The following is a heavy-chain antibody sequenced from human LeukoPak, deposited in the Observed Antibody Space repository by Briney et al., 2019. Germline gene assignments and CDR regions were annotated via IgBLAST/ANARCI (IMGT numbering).Heavy chain of an antibody. V-gene: IGHV4-31*03. CDR1: GGSISSGGYY. J-gene: IGHJ5*02. CDR3: ARVRDYGDSGWFDP. D-gene: IGHD4-17*01. CDR2: IYYSGST. Sequence: PSQTLSLTCTVSGGSISSGGYYWSWIRQHPGKGLEWIGYIYYSGSTYYNPSLKSRVTMSVDTSKNQFSLKLSSVTAADTAVYYCARVRDYGDSGWFDPWGQGTLVTVSS.